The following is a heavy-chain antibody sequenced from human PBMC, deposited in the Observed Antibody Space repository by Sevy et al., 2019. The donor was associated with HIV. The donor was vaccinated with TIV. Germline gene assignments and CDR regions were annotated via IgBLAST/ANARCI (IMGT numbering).Heavy chain of an antibody. V-gene: IGHV3-23*01. J-gene: IGHJ6*02. Sequence: RGSLRLSCADSGLTLSSYAMNWVRQAPGKGLEWVSAISGRGGSTYYADSVEGRFTISRDNSKNTLYLQMNSLRAEDTAVYYCAKAPPGHCSSGSCPRAYYYYGMDVWGQGTTVTVSS. CDR2: ISGRGGST. D-gene: IGHD2-15*01. CDR3: AKAPPGHCSSGSCPRAYYYYGMDV. CDR1: GLTLSSYA.